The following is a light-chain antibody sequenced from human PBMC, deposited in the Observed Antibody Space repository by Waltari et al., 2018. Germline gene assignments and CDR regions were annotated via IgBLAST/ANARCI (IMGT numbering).Light chain of an antibody. Sequence: DIEMTQSPVSLAVSLGARATITCTSSQSVFHRSNNKNFLAWYQHKVGKPPKLLISWASARESGVSDRFSGSGSGTDFTLTIRNLQAEDVAVYYCQQYFSSPPTFGQGTKVEIK. J-gene: IGKJ1*01. CDR2: WAS. CDR3: QQYFSSPPT. V-gene: IGKV4-1*01. CDR1: QSVFHRSNNKNF.